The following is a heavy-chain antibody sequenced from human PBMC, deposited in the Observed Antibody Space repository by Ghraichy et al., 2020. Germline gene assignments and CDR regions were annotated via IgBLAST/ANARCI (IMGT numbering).Heavy chain of an antibody. Sequence: GGSLRLSCAASGFTFSNYAMSWARQAPGKGLEWVSAISGGGGTTYYADSVRGRFTISRDNSRNTLYLQMNSLRVDDTAIYYCAKDGPCRGSSCYPEYWGQGARVTVSS. V-gene: IGHV3-23*01. CDR1: GFTFSNYA. CDR2: ISGGGGTT. J-gene: IGHJ4*02. D-gene: IGHD2-15*01. CDR3: AKDGPCRGSSCYPEY.